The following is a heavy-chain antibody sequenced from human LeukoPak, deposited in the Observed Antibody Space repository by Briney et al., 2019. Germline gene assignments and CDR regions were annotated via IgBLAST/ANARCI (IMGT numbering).Heavy chain of an antibody. V-gene: IGHV4-59*06. J-gene: IGHJ4*02. CDR3: ARVSYSSSWYEVAYYFDY. D-gene: IGHD6-13*01. CDR2: IYYSGST. Sequence: PSETLSLTCTVSGGSISSYYWSWIRQHPGKGLEWIGYIYYSGSTYYNPSLKSRVTISVDTSKNQFSLKLSSVTAADTAVYYCARVSYSSSWYEVAYYFDYWGQGTLVTVSS. CDR1: GGSISSYY.